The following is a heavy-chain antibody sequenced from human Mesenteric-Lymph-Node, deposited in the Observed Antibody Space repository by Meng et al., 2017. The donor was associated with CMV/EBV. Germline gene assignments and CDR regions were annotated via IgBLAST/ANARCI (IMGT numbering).Heavy chain of an antibody. Sequence: ASAMVFCKASAYSFSDYYIRRLRQAPGQGPEWMVWLLPQNGVTLSAQRFQGRVTMTRDTSTTTAFMELNGLRIDDTAVYYCAREANDNSINFDYWGQGTLVTVSS. D-gene: IGHD4-11*01. J-gene: IGHJ4*02. CDR1: AYSFSDYY. CDR3: AREANDNSINFDY. V-gene: IGHV1-2*02. CDR2: LLPQNGVT.